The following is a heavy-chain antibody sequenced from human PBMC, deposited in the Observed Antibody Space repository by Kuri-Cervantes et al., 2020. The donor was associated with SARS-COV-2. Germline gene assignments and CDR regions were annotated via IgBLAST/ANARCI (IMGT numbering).Heavy chain of an antibody. V-gene: IGHV3-21*01. CDR3: ARDFKLRVEYSSSSQYFYYMDV. D-gene: IGHD6-6*01. CDR1: GFTFSSYS. CDR2: ISSSSYI. J-gene: IGHJ6*03. Sequence: GGSLRLSCAASGFTFSSYSMNWVRQAPGKGLEWVSSISSSSYIYYADSVKGRFTISRDNAKNSLYLQMNSLRAEDTAVYYCARDFKLRVEYSSSSQYFYYMDVWGKGTTVTVSS.